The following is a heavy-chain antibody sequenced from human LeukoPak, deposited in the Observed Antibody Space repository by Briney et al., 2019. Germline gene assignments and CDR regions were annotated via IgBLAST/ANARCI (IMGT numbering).Heavy chain of an antibody. CDR1: GFTFSSYW. V-gene: IGHV3-74*01. CDR2: INSDGSST. Sequence: GGSLRLSCAASGFTFSSYWMHWVRQAPGKGLVWVSRINSDGSSTSYADSVKGRFTISRDNSKNTVFLQMNSLKVEDTALYYCAKDLRPDGLYDFDSWGQGTLVTVSS. CDR3: AKDLRPDGLYDFDS. D-gene: IGHD5/OR15-5a*01. J-gene: IGHJ4*02.